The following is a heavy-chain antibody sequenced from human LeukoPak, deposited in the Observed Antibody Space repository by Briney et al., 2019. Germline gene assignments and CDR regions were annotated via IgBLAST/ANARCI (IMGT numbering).Heavy chain of an antibody. Sequence: SQTLSLTCAVSGGSISSGGYSWGSIRQPPGKGLEWIGYIYHSGSTYYNPSLKSRATISVDRSKNQFSLKLSSVTAADTAVYYCARVGGYGSGSPHFDYWGQGTLVTVSS. CDR1: GGSISSGGYS. V-gene: IGHV4-30-2*01. D-gene: IGHD3-10*01. J-gene: IGHJ4*02. CDR2: IYHSGST. CDR3: ARVGGYGSGSPHFDY.